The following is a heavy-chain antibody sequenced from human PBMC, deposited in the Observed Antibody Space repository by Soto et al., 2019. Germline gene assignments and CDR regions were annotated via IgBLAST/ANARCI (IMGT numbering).Heavy chain of an antibody. D-gene: IGHD6-6*01. CDR1: GFTFSSYG. V-gene: IGHV3-30*18. J-gene: IGHJ6*02. CDR2: ISYDGSNK. Sequence: QVQLVESGGGVVQPGRSLRLSCAASGFTFSSYGMHWVRQAPGKGLEWVAVISYDGSNKYYADSVKGRFTISRDNSKNTLYLQMNSLRAEDTAVYYCAKDSIAALRGYYGMDVWGQGTTVTVSS. CDR3: AKDSIAALRGYYGMDV.